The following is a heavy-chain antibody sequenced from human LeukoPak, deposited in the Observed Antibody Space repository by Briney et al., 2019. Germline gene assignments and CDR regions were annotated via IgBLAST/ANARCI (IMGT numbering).Heavy chain of an antibody. V-gene: IGHV4-34*01. D-gene: IGHD6-19*01. CDR3: ARGRPPRSVAGYFDY. J-gene: IGHJ4*02. CDR2: INHSGST. CDR1: GGSFSGYY. Sequence: SETLSLTCAVHGGSFSGYYWSWIRQPPGKGLEWIGEINHSGSTNYNPSLKSRVTISVDTSKNQFSPKLSSVTAADTAVYYCARGRPPRSVAGYFDYWGQGTLVTVSS.